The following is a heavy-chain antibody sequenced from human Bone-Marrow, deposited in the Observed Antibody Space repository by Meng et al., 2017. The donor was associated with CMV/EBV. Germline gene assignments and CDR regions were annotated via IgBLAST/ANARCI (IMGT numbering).Heavy chain of an antibody. V-gene: IGHV4-39*01. J-gene: IGHJ5*02. CDR2: IYYSGST. CDR3: ARTVPEGVDVVAAALGPNWFDP. CDR1: GGSISSSSYY. D-gene: IGHD2-15*01. Sequence: SETLSLTCTVSGGSISSSSYYWGWIRQPPGKGLEWIGSIYYSGSTYYNPSLKSRVTISVDTSKNQFSLKLSSVTAADTAVYYCARTVPEGVDVVAAALGPNWFDPWGQGTLVTGSS.